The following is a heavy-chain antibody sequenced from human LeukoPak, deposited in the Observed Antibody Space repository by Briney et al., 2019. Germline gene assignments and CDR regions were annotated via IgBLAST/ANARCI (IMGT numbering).Heavy chain of an antibody. CDR1: GYTFTAYY. J-gene: IGHJ4*02. CDR3: GRKSRDGYNLFDY. Sequence: ASVKVSCKASGYTFTAYYIHWVRQAPGQGLEWMGWINPNSGDTKYAQKFQGRVTMTRDTSISTAYMELSRLRSDDTAMFYCGRKSRDGYNLFDYWGQGTLVTVSS. D-gene: IGHD5-24*01. CDR2: INPNSGDT. V-gene: IGHV1-2*02.